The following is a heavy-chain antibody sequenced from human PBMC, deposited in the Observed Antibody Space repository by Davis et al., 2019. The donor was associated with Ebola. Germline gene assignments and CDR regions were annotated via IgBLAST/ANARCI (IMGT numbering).Heavy chain of an antibody. J-gene: IGHJ4*02. D-gene: IGHD6-13*01. CDR3: ARDFGLAAAGTAFDY. Sequence: GESLKISCAASGFTFGRFALHWVRQAPGKGLEWVAIISYDGTNKYYADSVKARFTISRDNSKNTLYLQMNSLKPEDTAVYYCARDFGLAAAGTAFDYWGQGTLVTVSS. CDR1: GFTFGRFA. V-gene: IGHV3-30*04. CDR2: ISYDGTNK.